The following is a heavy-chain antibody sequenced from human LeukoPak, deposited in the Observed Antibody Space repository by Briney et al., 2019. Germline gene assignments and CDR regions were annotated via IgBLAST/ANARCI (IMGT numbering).Heavy chain of an antibody. J-gene: IGHJ4*02. CDR2: INSDGSST. V-gene: IGHV3-74*01. Sequence: PGGSLRLSCAASGFTFSSYWMHWVRQAPGKGLVWVSRINSDGSSTSYADSVKGRFTISRDNAKNTLYLQMNSLRAEDTAVYYCARTNPEDYGSSLYYFDYWGQGTLVTVSS. D-gene: IGHD6-6*01. CDR1: GFTFSSYW. CDR3: ARTNPEDYGSSLYYFDY.